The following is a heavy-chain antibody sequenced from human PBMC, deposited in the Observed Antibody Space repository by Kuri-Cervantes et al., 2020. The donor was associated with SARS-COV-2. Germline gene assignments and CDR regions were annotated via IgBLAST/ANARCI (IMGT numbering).Heavy chain of an antibody. Sequence: SQTLSLTCAVSGFSISSGYYWGWIRQPPGKGLEWIGSIYYDGSTYYNPSLKSRVTISVDTSKNQFSLKLSSVTAADTAVYYCARLEWELFGEDYWGQGTLVTVSS. CDR1: GFSISSGYY. CDR3: ARLEWELFGEDY. J-gene: IGHJ4*02. D-gene: IGHD1-26*01. V-gene: IGHV4-38-2*01. CDR2: IYYDGST.